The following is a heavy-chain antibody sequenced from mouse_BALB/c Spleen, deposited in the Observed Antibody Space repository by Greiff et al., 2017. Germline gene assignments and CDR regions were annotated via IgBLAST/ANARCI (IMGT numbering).Heavy chain of an antibody. CDR3: ARGGVSTMITYFDY. J-gene: IGHJ2*01. Sequence: EVQLQESGPGLVKPSQSLSLTCTVTGYSITSDYAWNWIRQFPGNKLEWMGYISYSGSTSYNPSLKSRISITRDTSKNQFFLQLNSVTTEDTATYYCARGGVSTMITYFDYWGQGTTLTVSS. CDR1: GYSITSDYA. CDR2: ISYSGST. D-gene: IGHD2-4*01. V-gene: IGHV3-2*02.